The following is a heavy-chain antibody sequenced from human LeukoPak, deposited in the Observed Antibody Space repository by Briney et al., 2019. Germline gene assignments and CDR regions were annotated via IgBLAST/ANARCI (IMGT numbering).Heavy chain of an antibody. CDR2: ISSSGSTI. V-gene: IGHV3-48*03. J-gene: IGHJ6*03. CDR1: GFTFSSYE. D-gene: IGHD6-6*01. Sequence: GGSLRLSCAASGFTFSSYEMNWVRQAPGKGLEWVSYISSSGSTIYYADSVKGRFTISRDNAKNSLYLQMNSLRAEDTAVYYCAREGQLGTQYYYTDVWGKGTTVTVSS. CDR3: AREGQLGTQYYYTDV.